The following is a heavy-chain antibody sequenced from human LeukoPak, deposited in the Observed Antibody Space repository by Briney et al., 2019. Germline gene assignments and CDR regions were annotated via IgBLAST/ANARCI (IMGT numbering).Heavy chain of an antibody. V-gene: IGHV1-2*02. CDR3: ARVPSSGYSYANDY. Sequence: ASVKVSCKASGYTFTGYYMHWVRQAPGQGLEWMGWINPNSGGTNYAQKFQGRVTMTRDTSISTAYMELSRLRSDDTAVYYCARVPSSGYSYANDYWGQGTLVTVSS. CDR2: INPNSGGT. J-gene: IGHJ4*02. D-gene: IGHD5-18*01. CDR1: GYTFTGYY.